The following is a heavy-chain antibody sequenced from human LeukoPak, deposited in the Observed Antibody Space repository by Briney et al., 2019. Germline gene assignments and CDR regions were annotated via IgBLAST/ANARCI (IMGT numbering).Heavy chain of an antibody. J-gene: IGHJ4*02. CDR1: GGSVSTSYY. CDR3: ARDGPWKSDC. CDR2: ICSGGNT. D-gene: IGHD1-1*01. Sequence: PSETLSLTCTVSGGSVSTSYYWGWIRQPPGKGLEWIGSICSGGNTCYNPSLGNRVTIFADSSKNEFSLKLTSVTAADTAVYYCARDGPWKSDCWGQGTLVTVSS. V-gene: IGHV4-39*02.